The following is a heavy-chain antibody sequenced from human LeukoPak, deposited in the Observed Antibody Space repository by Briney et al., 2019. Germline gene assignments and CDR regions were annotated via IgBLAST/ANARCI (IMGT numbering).Heavy chain of an antibody. J-gene: IGHJ5*02. CDR3: ARGGPRYCSGGSCYTDWFDP. Sequence: ASVKVSCKASGYTFTSYGISWVRQAPGQGLEWMGWISAYNGNTNYAQKLQGRVTMTTDTSTSTAYMELRSLRSDDTAVYYCARGGPRYCSGGSCYTDWFDPWGQGTLVTVSS. CDR2: ISAYNGNT. CDR1: GYTFTSYG. D-gene: IGHD2-15*01. V-gene: IGHV1-18*01.